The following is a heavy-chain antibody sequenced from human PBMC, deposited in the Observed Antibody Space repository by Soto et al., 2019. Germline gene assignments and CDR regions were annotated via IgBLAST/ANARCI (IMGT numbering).Heavy chain of an antibody. D-gene: IGHD6-19*01. CDR1: GYTFTSYA. CDR3: ARGVAGPLNWFDP. Sequence: QVQLVQSGAEVKKPGASVKVSFKASGYTFTSYAVHWVRQAPGQRLEWMGWINAGNGNTKYSQKFQGRVTITRDTSASTAYMELSSLRSEDTAVYYCARGVAGPLNWFDPWGQGTLVTVSS. V-gene: IGHV1-3*01. CDR2: INAGNGNT. J-gene: IGHJ5*02.